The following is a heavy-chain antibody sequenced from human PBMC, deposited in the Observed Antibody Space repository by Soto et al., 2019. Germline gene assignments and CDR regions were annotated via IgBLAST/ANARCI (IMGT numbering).Heavy chain of an antibody. D-gene: IGHD2-2*01. Sequence: SETLSLTCAVSGYSISSGYYWGWIRQPPGKGLEWIGSIYHSGSTYYNPSLKSRVTISVDTSKNQFSLKLSSVTAAGTAVYYCARDDEKYCSSSSCCSGDYYYYGMDVWGQGTTVTVSS. J-gene: IGHJ6*02. CDR2: IYHSGST. CDR3: ARDDEKYCSSSSCCSGDYYYYGMDV. V-gene: IGHV4-38-2*02. CDR1: GYSISSGYY.